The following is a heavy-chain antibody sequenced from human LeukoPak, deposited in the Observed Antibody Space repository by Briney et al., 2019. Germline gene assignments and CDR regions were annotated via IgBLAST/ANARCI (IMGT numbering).Heavy chain of an antibody. CDR1: GFTFSSYW. Sequence: GGSLRLSCAASGFTFSSYWMSWVRQAPGKGLEWVANIKQDGSEKYYVDSVKGRFTISRDNAKNSLYLQMDSLRADDTAMYYCARNHFNQNVFDVWGQGTMVTVSS. J-gene: IGHJ3*01. CDR2: IKQDGSEK. CDR3: ARNHFNQNVFDV. V-gene: IGHV3-7*01. D-gene: IGHD1-14*01.